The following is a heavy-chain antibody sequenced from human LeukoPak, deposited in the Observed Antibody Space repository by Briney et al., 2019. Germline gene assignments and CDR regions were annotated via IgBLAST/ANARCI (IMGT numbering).Heavy chain of an antibody. CDR1: GFTFSSYA. D-gene: IGHD6-19*01. Sequence: PGGSLRLSCSASGFTFSSYAMHWVRQAPGKGLEYVSAISSNGGSTYYADSEKGRFTISRDNSKNTLYLQMSSLRAEDTAVYYCVKDSEGYSSGWTYFDYWGQGTLVTVSS. J-gene: IGHJ4*02. CDR2: ISSNGGST. V-gene: IGHV3-64D*06. CDR3: VKDSEGYSSGWTYFDY.